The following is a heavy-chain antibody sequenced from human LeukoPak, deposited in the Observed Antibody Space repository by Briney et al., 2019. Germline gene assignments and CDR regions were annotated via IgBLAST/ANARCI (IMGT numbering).Heavy chain of an antibody. CDR3: AREYISSWFDF. Sequence: ASVKVSCKASGYTFSGHYMHWVRQAPGQGLEWMGWINPNTGATNYAQKFQSWVTMTRDMSISTTYMELSRLRSDDTAVYFCAREYISSWFDFWGQGTLVTVSS. CDR2: INPNTGAT. V-gene: IGHV1-2*04. D-gene: IGHD6-13*01. CDR1: GYTFSGHY. J-gene: IGHJ4*02.